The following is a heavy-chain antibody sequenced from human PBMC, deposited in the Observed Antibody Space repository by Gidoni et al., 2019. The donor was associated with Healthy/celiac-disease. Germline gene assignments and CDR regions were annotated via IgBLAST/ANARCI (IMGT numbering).Heavy chain of an antibody. CDR3: VKDYCSGGSCIITVAGHFDY. D-gene: IGHD2-15*01. Sequence: EVQLVESGGGLVQPGGSLRLSCSASGFTFSSYAMHWVRQAPGKGLEYVSAISSNGGSTYYADSVKGRFTISRDNSKNTLYLQMSSLRAEDTAVYYCVKDYCSGGSCIITVAGHFDYWGQGTLVTVSS. V-gene: IGHV3-64D*06. J-gene: IGHJ4*02. CDR1: GFTFSSYA. CDR2: ISSNGGST.